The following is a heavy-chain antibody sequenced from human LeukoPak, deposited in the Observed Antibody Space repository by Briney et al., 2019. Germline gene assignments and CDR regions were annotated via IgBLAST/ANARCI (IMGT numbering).Heavy chain of an antibody. CDR1: GVSISNYY. CDR2: SYYTGTT. V-gene: IGHV4-59*08. CDR3: ARQGRFSYFGMDV. Sequence: PSETLSLTCTVSGVSISNYYWSWIRQPPGKGLEWIGYSYYTGTTSYNPALKSRVTISVDTSVNQFSLKLRSVTAADTALYYCARQGRFSYFGMDVWGQGTTVTVSS. D-gene: IGHD3-3*01. J-gene: IGHJ6*02.